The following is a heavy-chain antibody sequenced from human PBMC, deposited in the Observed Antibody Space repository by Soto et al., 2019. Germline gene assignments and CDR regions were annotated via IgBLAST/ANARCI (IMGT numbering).Heavy chain of an antibody. D-gene: IGHD2-15*01. CDR3: AREEYCSGGSCQHKDEGNMNWFDP. CDR2: INAGNGNT. Sequence: ASVKVSCKASGYTFTSYAMHWVRQAPGQRLEWMGWINAGNGNTKYSQKFQGRVTITRDTSASTAYMELSSLRSEDTAVYYCAREEYCSGGSCQHKDEGNMNWFDPWGQGTLVTVSS. J-gene: IGHJ5*02. V-gene: IGHV1-3*01. CDR1: GYTFTSYA.